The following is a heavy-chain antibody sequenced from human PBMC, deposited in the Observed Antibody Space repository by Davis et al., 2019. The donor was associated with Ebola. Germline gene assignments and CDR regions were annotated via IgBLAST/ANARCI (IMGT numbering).Heavy chain of an antibody. Sequence: AASVKVSCKASGGTFSSDGISWVRQAPGQGLEWMGRIIPIVGTANYAPKFQGRVTITADKSTSTANMEVNSLRSEDTAVYYCARGGTWNLDYGMDVWGQGTTVTVSS. CDR1: GGTFSSDG. CDR3: ARGGTWNLDYGMDV. V-gene: IGHV1-69*04. D-gene: IGHD1-1*01. J-gene: IGHJ6*02. CDR2: IIPIVGTA.